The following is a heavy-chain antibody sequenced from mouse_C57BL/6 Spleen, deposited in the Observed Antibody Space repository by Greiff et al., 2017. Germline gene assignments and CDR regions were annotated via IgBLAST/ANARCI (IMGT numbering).Heavy chain of an antibody. V-gene: IGHV1-81*01. CDR2: IYPRSGNT. D-gene: IGHD2-5*01. CDR3: ARKGHSAYYSNWDYAMDY. J-gene: IGHJ4*01. Sequence: QVQLQQSGAELARPGASVKLSCKASGYTFTSYGISWVKQRTGQGLEWIGEIYPRSGNTYYNEKFKGKATLTADKSSSTAYMELRSLTSEDSAVYFCARKGHSAYYSNWDYAMDYWGQGTSVTVSS. CDR1: GYTFTSYG.